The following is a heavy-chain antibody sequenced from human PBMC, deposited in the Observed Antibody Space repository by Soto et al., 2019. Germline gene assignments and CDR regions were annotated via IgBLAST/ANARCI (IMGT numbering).Heavy chain of an antibody. V-gene: IGHV4-31*03. D-gene: IGHD3-10*01. J-gene: IGHJ4*02. CDR1: NGSISSGGYY. CDR2: VYYSGST. Sequence: SETLSLTCTVSNGSISSGGYYWSWIRQHPGKGLEWIGYVYYSGSTYYNPSLKSRVTISVDTSKNQFSVKLSSVTAADTAVYYCARDRSYYGSGRLDYWGQGILVTVSS. CDR3: ARDRSYYGSGRLDY.